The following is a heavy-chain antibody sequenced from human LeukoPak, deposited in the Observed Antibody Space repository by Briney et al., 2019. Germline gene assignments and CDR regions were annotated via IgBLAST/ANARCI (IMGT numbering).Heavy chain of an antibody. J-gene: IGHJ4*02. CDR1: GGTFSSYA. V-gene: IGHV1-69*13. Sequence: GASVKVSCKASGGTFSSYAISWVRQAPGQGLEWMGGIIPMFGKANYAQKFQGRVTITADESTRTAYMELSSLRSEDTAVYYCARGWLAETTVVTPYNYWGRGTLVSVFS. D-gene: IGHD4-23*01. CDR2: IIPMFGKA. CDR3: ARGWLAETTVVTPYNY.